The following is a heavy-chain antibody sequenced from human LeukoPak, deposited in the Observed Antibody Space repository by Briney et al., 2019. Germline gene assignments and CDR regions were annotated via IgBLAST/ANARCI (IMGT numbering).Heavy chain of an antibody. CDR3: AKGSRITMVRGENFDY. V-gene: IGHV3-30*04. CDR1: GFTFSSYA. Sequence: GGSLRLSCAASGFTFSSYAMHWVRQAPGKGLEWVAVISYDGSNKYYADSVKGRFTISRDNSKDTLYLQMNSLRAEDTALYYCAKGSRITMVRGENFDYWGQGTLVTVSS. CDR2: ISYDGSNK. D-gene: IGHD3-10*01. J-gene: IGHJ4*02.